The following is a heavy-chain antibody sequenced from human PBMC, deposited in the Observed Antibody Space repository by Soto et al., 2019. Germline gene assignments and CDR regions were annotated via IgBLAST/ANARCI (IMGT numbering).Heavy chain of an antibody. CDR1: GYTFTSYS. Sequence: QVQLVQSGAEEKKPGASVKVSCKASGYTFTSYSMHWVRQAPGQRLEWMGWIHGNDGSTRYSQNFQGRVTFTRDTSASTDYMELGSLRSEDTAVYYCARPMNYNDDLDYWGQGTLVTVSS. CDR3: ARPMNYNDDLDY. D-gene: IGHD3-10*01. V-gene: IGHV1-3*05. CDR2: IHGNDGST. J-gene: IGHJ4*02.